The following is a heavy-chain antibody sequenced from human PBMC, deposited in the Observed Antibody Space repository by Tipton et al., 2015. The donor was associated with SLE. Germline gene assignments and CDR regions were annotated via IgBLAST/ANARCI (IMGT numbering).Heavy chain of an antibody. V-gene: IGHV4-59*01. D-gene: IGHD5-12*01. CDR2: SYYSGST. Sequence: TLSLTCAVYGGSFSGYYWSWIRQPPGKGLEWIGYSYYSGSTNCNPSLQSRVTISIDTSKNQLSLMLNSVTSADTALYYCARGDSAYDLPDYWGQGTLVTVSS. J-gene: IGHJ4*02. CDR3: ARGDSAYDLPDY. CDR1: GGSFSGYY.